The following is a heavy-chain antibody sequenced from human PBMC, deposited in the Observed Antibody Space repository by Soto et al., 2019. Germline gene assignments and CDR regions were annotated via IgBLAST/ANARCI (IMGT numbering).Heavy chain of an antibody. J-gene: IGHJ1*01. CDR1: GFTFSNAW. D-gene: IGHD3-22*01. V-gene: IGHV3-15*01. Sequence: GGSLRLSCAASGFTFSNAWMSWVRQAPGKXLEWVGRIKSKTDGGTTDYAAPVKGRFTISRDDSKNTLYLQMNSLKTADTAVYYCTTGPYYYDSSGYRPAEYFQHWGQGTLVNVSS. CDR3: TTGPYYYDSSGYRPAEYFQH. CDR2: IKSKTDGGTT.